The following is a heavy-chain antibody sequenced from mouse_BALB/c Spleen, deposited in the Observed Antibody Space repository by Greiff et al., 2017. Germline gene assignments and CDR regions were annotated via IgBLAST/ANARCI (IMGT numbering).Heavy chain of an antibody. CDR3: AKDGDGSCYCDY. V-gene: IGHV2-9*02. J-gene: IGHJ2*01. CDR2: IWAGGSS. D-gene: IGHD2-13*01. CDR1: GFSLTSYG. Sequence: QVQLKQSGAGLVAPSQTLSITCTVSGFSLTSYGVHWVRQPPGKGLEWLGVIWAGGSSNYNSALMSRLSISKDNSKRQVFLKMNSLQTDDTAMYYCAKDGDGSCYCDYWGQGTTLTVSS.